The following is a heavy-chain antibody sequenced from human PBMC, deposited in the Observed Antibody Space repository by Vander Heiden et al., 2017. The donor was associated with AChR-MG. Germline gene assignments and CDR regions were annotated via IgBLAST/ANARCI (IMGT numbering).Heavy chain of an antibody. Sequence: QLQLQESGSGLVKPSQTLSLTCAVPGGSISSGGYSWSWIRQPPGKGLEWIGYIYHSGSTYYNPSLKSRVTISVDRSKNQFSLKLSSVTAADTAVYYCASESIAAAGSFDYWGQGTLVTVSS. V-gene: IGHV4-30-2*01. CDR2: IYHSGST. CDR3: ASESIAAAGSFDY. CDR1: GGSISSGGYS. J-gene: IGHJ4*02. D-gene: IGHD6-13*01.